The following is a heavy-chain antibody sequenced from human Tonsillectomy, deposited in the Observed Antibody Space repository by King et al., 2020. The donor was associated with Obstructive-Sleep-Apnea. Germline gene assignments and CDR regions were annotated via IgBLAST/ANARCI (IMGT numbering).Heavy chain of an antibody. D-gene: IGHD1-1*01. J-gene: IGHJ4*02. Sequence: VQLVESGAEVKKPGESLKISCTGSGFKFPDFWIGWVRQMPGKGLEWMGLIFPGDSQTNYSPSFRGQVTISADKSINTAYLQWSSLRASDSAIYYCAKPALETGAPPDHWGQGTLVTVSS. V-gene: IGHV5-51*01. CDR1: GFKFPDFW. CDR2: IFPGDSQT. CDR3: AKPALETGAPPDH.